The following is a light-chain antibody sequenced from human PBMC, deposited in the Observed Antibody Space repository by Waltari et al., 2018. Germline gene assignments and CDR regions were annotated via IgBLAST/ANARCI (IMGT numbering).Light chain of an antibody. CDR2: YAS. J-gene: IGLJ2*01. CDR1: NIGSKS. CDR3: LVWHSTTDHHGV. V-gene: IGLV3-21*01. Sequence: SYVVTQSPSVSVAPGETARITCGGDNIGSKSVHWYQQRPGQAPVLVISYASDPHSVFPERFSGSNSGNTATLTISWVEADDEADYDCLVWHSTTDHHGVFGGGTKLTVL.